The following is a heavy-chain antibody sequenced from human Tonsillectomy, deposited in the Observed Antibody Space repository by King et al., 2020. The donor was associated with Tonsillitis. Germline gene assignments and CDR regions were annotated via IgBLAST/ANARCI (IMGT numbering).Heavy chain of an antibody. CDR1: GFTFDSFG. V-gene: IGHV3-33*08. Sequence: VQLVESGGRVVQPGRSLRLSCAASGFTFDSFGMHWVRQAPGKGLEWGAVIWSDATNKYYADSGKGRFTSSRDNSKNTLVLQMNSWRAEDTAVYYCARGAGSSWPYYYYYMDVWGKGTTVTVSS. D-gene: IGHD6-13*01. CDR3: ARGAGSSWPYYYYYMDV. J-gene: IGHJ6*03. CDR2: IWSDATNK.